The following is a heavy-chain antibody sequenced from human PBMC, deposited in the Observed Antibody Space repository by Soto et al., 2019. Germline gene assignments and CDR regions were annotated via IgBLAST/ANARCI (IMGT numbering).Heavy chain of an antibody. CDR1: GGSFSGYY. CDR2: INHSEST. J-gene: IGHJ4*02. D-gene: IGHD3-3*01. CDR3: ARGTALIFGNFDY. V-gene: IGHV4-34*01. Sequence: QVQLQQWGAGLLKPSETLSLTCAVYGGSFSGYYWSWIRQPPGKGLEWIGEINHSESTKYNPSLKSRVTISVDTSKNQFSLKRSSVTAADTAVYYCARGTALIFGNFDYWGQGTLVTVSS.